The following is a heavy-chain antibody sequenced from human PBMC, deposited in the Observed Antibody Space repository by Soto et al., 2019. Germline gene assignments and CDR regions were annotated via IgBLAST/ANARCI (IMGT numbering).Heavy chain of an antibody. Sequence: QVQLVQSGAEVKKPGTSVKVSCTASGYTFSSHGISWVRQAPGQGLQWIGWVGGDNGNTKYAHSLQGRVTMTTDTSSKTGYMELSSLRSDDTDVYYCARGIGYCLTGTCKRELVDPWGQGTLVIVSS. CDR1: GYTFSSHG. CDR2: VGGDNGNT. J-gene: IGHJ5*02. D-gene: IGHD3-10*01. V-gene: IGHV1-18*01. CDR3: ARGIGYCLTGTCKRELVDP.